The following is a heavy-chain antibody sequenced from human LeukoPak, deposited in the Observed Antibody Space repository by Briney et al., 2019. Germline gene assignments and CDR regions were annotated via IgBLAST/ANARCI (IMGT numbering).Heavy chain of an antibody. CDR3: ASRGTLAAAGGYYYYYYMDV. D-gene: IGHD6-13*01. CDR2: VHRSGST. V-gene: IGHV4-61*02. Sequence: SETLSLTCTVSGGSISSGSYYWSWIRQPAGKGLEWIGRVHRSGSTAYNPSVKSRVTISVDTSKNQFSLKLNSVTAADTAVYYCASRGTLAAAGGYYYYYYMDVWGKGTTVTVS. CDR1: GGSISSGSYY. J-gene: IGHJ6*03.